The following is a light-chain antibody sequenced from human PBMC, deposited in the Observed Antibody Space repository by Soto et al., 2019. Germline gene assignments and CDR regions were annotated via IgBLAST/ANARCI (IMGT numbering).Light chain of an antibody. CDR3: QQYGSSGT. V-gene: IGKV3-20*01. Sequence: EIVLTQSPATLSLSPVERATLSCRASQGVSSYLAWYQQKPGQGPRLLIYGASTRATGIPDRFSGSGSGTDFTLTISRLEPEDFAVYYCQQYGSSGTFGQGTKVDI. CDR1: QGVSSY. J-gene: IGKJ1*01. CDR2: GAS.